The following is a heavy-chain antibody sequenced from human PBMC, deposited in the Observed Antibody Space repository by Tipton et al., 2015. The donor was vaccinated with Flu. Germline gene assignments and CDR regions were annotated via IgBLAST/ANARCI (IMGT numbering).Heavy chain of an antibody. CDR2: ISYDGKKI. J-gene: IGHJ5*02. D-gene: IGHD3-3*01. Sequence: RSLRLSCAASGFTFSQYAVHWVRQAPGKGLEWVAVISYDGKKIYSADSVKGRFTISRDNSKNTLFLQMNSLRPEDTAVYYCARDLEWFCINGHCSRGLGPWGRGTLATVSS. CDR1: GFTFSQYA. V-gene: IGHV3-30*04. CDR3: ARDLEWFCINGHCSRGLGP.